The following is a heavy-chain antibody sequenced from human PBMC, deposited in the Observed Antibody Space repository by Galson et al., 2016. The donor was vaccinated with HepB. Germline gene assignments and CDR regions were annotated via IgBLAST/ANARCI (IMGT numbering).Heavy chain of an antibody. V-gene: IGHV3-33*01. J-gene: IGHJ4*02. CDR3: AREAAVAAFAVLWG. D-gene: IGHD6-19*01. Sequence: SLRLSCAASGFTFSSHGIHWVRQTPGKGLEWVALIWSDGSNKYYADSVKGRFTISRDNSKNTLCLQMNSLTADDTAVYSCAREAAVAAFAVLWGWGQGTLLTVSS. CDR1: GFTFSSHG. CDR2: IWSDGSNK.